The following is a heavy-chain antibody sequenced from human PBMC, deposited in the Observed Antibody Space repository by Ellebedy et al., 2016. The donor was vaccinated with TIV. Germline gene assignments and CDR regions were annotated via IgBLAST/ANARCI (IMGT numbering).Heavy chain of an antibody. J-gene: IGHJ4*02. CDR2: IYYSGTT. D-gene: IGHD3-3*01. Sequence: SETLSLTXSVSGGSINSGDYYWSWIRQPPGKGLEWLGYIYYSGTTYYNTSLKSRITISVDTSKNQFSLRLSSVTAAGTAVYFCARETDFWSDSSYFDYWGQGILVTISS. CDR3: ARETDFWSDSSYFDY. CDR1: GGSINSGDYY. V-gene: IGHV4-30-4*01.